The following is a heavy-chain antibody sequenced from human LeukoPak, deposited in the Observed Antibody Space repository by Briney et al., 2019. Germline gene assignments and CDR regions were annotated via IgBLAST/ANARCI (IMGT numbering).Heavy chain of an antibody. D-gene: IGHD5-18*01. CDR3: TTEYSYAY. V-gene: IGHV3-15*01. J-gene: IGHJ4*02. CDR2: IKSKTDGGTT. CDR1: GFTFSNAW. Sequence: GGSLRLSCAASGFTFSNAWMSWVRQAPGEGLEWVGRIKSKTDGGTTGYAARVKGRFTISRDDSNNTRYLQINSLKTEDTAVYYCTTEYSYAYWGQGTLVSVSS.